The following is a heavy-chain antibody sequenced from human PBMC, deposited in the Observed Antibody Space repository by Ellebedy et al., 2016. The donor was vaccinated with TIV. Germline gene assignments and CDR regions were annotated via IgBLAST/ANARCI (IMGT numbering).Heavy chain of an antibody. Sequence: SETLSLTXAVLEGSFSGYFWLWIRQSPGTGLEWIVHIHRGGRTNYNPSFKSRVTISVDTSKNQFSLHLRSVTAADTAVYYCAGRLQYHYDGSGIGDYWGQGNLVTVSS. D-gene: IGHD3-22*01. CDR1: EGSFSGYF. J-gene: IGHJ4*02. CDR3: AGRLQYHYDGSGIGDY. V-gene: IGHV4-34*01. CDR2: IHRGGRT.